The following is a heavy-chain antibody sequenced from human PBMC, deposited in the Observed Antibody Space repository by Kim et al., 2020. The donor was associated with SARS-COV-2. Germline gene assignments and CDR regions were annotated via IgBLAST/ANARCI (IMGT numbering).Heavy chain of an antibody. CDR2: IVVGSGNT. Sequence: SVKVSCKASGFTFTSSAMQWVRQARGQRLEWIGWIVVGSGNTNYAQKFQERVTITRDMSTSTAYMELSSLRSEDTAVYYCAALDGFGENDKYGMDVWGQGTTVTVSS. V-gene: IGHV1-58*02. D-gene: IGHD3-3*01. CDR1: GFTFTSSA. J-gene: IGHJ6*02. CDR3: AALDGFGENDKYGMDV.